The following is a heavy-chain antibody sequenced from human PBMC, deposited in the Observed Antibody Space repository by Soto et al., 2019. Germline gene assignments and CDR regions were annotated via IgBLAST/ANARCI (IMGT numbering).Heavy chain of an antibody. J-gene: IGHJ6*02. Sequence: VQLVQSGAEVKKPGASAKVSCKASGYTFTSYGISWVRQAPGQGLEWMGWISAYNGNTNYAQKLQGRVSMTTDTFTSTAYMELRSLRSDDTAVYYCARVGWLPAAMLGYYYGMDVWGQGTTVTVSS. V-gene: IGHV1-18*01. CDR3: ARVGWLPAAMLGYYYGMDV. CDR1: GYTFTSYG. CDR2: ISAYNGNT. D-gene: IGHD2-2*01.